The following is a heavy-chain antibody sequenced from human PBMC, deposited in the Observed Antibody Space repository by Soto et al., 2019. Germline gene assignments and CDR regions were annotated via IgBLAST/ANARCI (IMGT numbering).Heavy chain of an antibody. D-gene: IGHD2-15*01. J-gene: IGHJ4*02. Sequence: ASVKVSCKASGYSFTIYGITWVRQAPGRGLEWMGWISTYDGNTNYAQNFQGRVSTARDTSTSTAYMELRSLRSDDTAVYYCARDRGRSCIGGICPFDYWGQGTLVTVSS. CDR2: ISTYDGNT. CDR3: ARDRGRSCIGGICPFDY. V-gene: IGHV1-18*01. CDR1: GYSFTIYG.